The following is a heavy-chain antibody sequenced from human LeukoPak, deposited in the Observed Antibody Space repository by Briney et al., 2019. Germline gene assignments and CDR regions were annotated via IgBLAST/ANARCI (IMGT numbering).Heavy chain of an antibody. V-gene: IGHV4-39*01. CDR2: IHYSGST. D-gene: IGHD2-2*01. CDR1: GGSISSSTHY. CDR3: ARSYCSSSCYAVGAFDI. Sequence: SETLSLTCTVSGGSISSSTHYWGWIRQPPGKGLEWMGSIHYSGSTYYNPSLKSRVTTSVDMSKNQFSLKLSSVTAADTAVYYCARSYCSSSCYAVGAFDIWGQGTVVTVSS. J-gene: IGHJ3*02.